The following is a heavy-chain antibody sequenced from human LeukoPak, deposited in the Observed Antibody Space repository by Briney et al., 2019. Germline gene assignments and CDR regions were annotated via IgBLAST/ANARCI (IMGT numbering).Heavy chain of an antibody. CDR1: GGTFSSYA. CDR3: ARSIHLTPYDFWSGYQGDAFDI. Sequence: SVKVSCKASGGTFSSYAISWVRQAPGQGLEWMGGIIPIFGTANYAQKFQGRVTITADESTSTAYMELRSLRSDDTAVYYCARSIHLTPYDFWSGYQGDAFDIWGQGTMVTVSS. D-gene: IGHD3-3*01. V-gene: IGHV1-69*13. J-gene: IGHJ3*02. CDR2: IIPIFGTA.